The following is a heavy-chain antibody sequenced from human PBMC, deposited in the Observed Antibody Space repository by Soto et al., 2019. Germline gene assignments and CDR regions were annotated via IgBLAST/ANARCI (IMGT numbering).Heavy chain of an antibody. Sequence: QVQLVQSGAEVKKPGSSVKVSCKASGGTFSSYAISWVRQAPGQGLEWMGGIIPIFGTANYAQKFQGRVTITADEPTSTAYMKLSSLRSEDTAVYYCARHVPPAGYYYGLDVWGQGTTVTVSS. CDR1: GGTFSSYA. V-gene: IGHV1-69*12. J-gene: IGHJ6*02. CDR3: ARHVPPAGYYYGLDV. D-gene: IGHD2-2*01. CDR2: IIPIFGTA.